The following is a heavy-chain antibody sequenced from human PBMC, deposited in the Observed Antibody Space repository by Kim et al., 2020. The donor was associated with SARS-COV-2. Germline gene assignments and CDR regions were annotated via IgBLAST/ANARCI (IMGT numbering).Heavy chain of an antibody. V-gene: IGHV4-30-4*01. CDR1: GGSISSGDYY. Sequence: SETLSLTCTVSGGSISSGDYYWSWIRQPPGKGLEWIGYIYYSGSTYYNPSLKSRVTISVDTSKNQFSLKLSSVTAADTAVYYCARLYGSGSYPFDYWGQGTLVTVSS. CDR3: ARLYGSGSYPFDY. J-gene: IGHJ4*02. D-gene: IGHD3-10*01. CDR2: IYYSGST.